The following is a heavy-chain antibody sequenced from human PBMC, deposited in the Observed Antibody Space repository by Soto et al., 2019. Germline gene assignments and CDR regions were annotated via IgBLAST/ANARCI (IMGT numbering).Heavy chain of an antibody. CDR3: ARGLYTGSPHFLY. Sequence: GGPLRLSWAASGFPFSSYWMTLVRPTTGRGLEWVANINGDGSEKNYVDSVKGRFTISRDNAKKSLYLQINSLRAEDTAVFHCARGLYTGSPHFLYWGQGTLVTVSS. CDR1: GFPFSSYW. J-gene: IGHJ4*02. D-gene: IGHD1-26*01. V-gene: IGHV3-7*05. CDR2: INGDGSEK.